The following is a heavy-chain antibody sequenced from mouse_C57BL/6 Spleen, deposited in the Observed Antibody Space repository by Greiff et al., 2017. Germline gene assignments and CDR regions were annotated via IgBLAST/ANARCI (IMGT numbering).Heavy chain of an antibody. CDR2: IYPGDGDT. D-gene: IGHD1-1*01. CDR1: GYAFSSSW. V-gene: IGHV1-82*01. CDR3: ARDYGRGYAMDY. J-gene: IGHJ4*01. Sequence: QVQLQQPGPELVKPGASVKISCKASGYAFSSSWMNWVKQRPGKGLEWIGRIYPGDGDTNYNGKFKGKATLTADKSSSTAYMQLSSLTSEDSAVYFCARDYGRGYAMDYWGQGTSVTVSS.